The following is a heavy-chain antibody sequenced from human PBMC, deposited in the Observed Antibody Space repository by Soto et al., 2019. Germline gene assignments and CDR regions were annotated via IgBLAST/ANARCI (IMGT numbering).Heavy chain of an antibody. D-gene: IGHD5-12*01. V-gene: IGHV3-15*07. J-gene: IGHJ6*02. CDR3: TTDSSVDNLYYYYYGMDV. CDR2: IKSKTDGGTT. CDR1: GFTFSNAW. Sequence: GGSLRLSCAASGFTFSNAWMNWVRQAPGKGLEWVGRIKSKTDGGTTDYAAPVKGRFTISRDDSKNTLYLQMNSLKTEDTAVYYCTTDSSVDNLYYYYYGMDVWGQGTTVTVSS.